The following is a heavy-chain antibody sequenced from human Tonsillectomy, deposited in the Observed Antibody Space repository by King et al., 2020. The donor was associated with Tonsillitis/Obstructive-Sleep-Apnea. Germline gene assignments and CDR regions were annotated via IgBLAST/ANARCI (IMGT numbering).Heavy chain of an antibody. CDR2: IKQDGSEK. J-gene: IGHJ4*02. CDR1: GFTFSSYW. CDR3: ARSYYDSSGYALFDH. Sequence: EVQLVESGGGLVQPGGSLRLSCAASGFTFSSYWMSWVRQAPGKGLEWVANIKQDGSEKYYVDSVKGRFTISRDNAKNSLYLQMNSLRAEDTAVYYCARSYYDSSGYALFDHWGQGALVTVSS. V-gene: IGHV3-7*01. D-gene: IGHD3-22*01.